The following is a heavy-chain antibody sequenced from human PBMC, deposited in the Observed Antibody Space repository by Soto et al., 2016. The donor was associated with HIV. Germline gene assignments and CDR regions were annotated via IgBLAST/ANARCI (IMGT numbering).Heavy chain of an antibody. CDR2: ISSSSSTI. J-gene: IGHJ3*02. D-gene: IGHD3-22*01. V-gene: IGHV3-48*04. Sequence: EVQLVESGGGLVQPGGSLRLSCAASGFTFSSYSMNWVRQAPGKGLEWVSYISSSSSTIYYADSVKGRFTISRDNAKNSLYLQMNSLRAEDTAVYYCAREGYYYDSPGYAFDIWGQGTMVTVSS. CDR3: AREGYYYDSPGYAFDI. CDR1: GFTFSSYS.